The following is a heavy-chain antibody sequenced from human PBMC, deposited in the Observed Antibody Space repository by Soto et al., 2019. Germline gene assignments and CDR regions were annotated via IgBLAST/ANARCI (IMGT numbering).Heavy chain of an antibody. D-gene: IGHD3-3*01. CDR2: IKSKTDGGTT. CDR1: GFTFSNAW. V-gene: IGHV3-15*07. Sequence: GGSLRLSCAASGFTFSNAWMNWVRQAPGKGLEWVGRIKSKTDGGTTDYAAPVKGRFTISRDDSKNTLYLQMNSLKTEDTAVYYCTTPGPYYGGDAFDIWGQGTMVTVSS. CDR3: TTPGPYYGGDAFDI. J-gene: IGHJ3*02.